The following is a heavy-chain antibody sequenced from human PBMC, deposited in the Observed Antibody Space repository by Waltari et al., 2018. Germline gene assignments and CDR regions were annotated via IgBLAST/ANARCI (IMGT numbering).Heavy chain of an antibody. J-gene: IGHJ3*02. V-gene: IGHV1-58*01. Sequence: QMQLVQSGPEVKKPGTSVKVSCKASGFTFTSSAVQWVRQARGQRLEWIGWIVVGSGNTNYAQKFQERVTITRDMSTSTAYMELSSLRSEDTAVYYCAADWPTSDAFDIWGQGTMVTVSS. CDR3: AADWPTSDAFDI. CDR2: IVVGSGNT. CDR1: GFTFTSSA.